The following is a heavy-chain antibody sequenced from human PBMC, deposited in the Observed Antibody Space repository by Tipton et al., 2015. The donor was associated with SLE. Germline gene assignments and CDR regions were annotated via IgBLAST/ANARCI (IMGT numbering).Heavy chain of an antibody. CDR2: IYYSGST. J-gene: IGHJ6*02. CDR1: GGSISSYY. CDR3: ARDLRCGNGRRLLTGYGRDI. V-gene: IGHV4-59*01. Sequence: TLSLTCTVSGGSISSYYWSWIRQPPGKGLEWIGYIYYSGSTNYNPSLKSRVTISVDTSKNQFSLKLSSVTAADTAVYYCARDLRCGNGRRLLTGYGRDIWGQGTTVTVAS. D-gene: IGHD2-8*01.